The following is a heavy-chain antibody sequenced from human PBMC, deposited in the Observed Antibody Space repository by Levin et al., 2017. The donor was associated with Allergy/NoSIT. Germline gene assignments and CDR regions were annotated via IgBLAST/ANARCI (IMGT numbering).Heavy chain of an antibody. CDR3: TKDRYCDGGIYSFDY. CDR1: GVILSNYA. CDR2: VSGSGGST. V-gene: IGHV3-23*01. J-gene: IGHJ4*02. D-gene: IGHD4-23*01. Sequence: GGSLRLSCVGSGVILSNYAMSWVRQAPGKGLEWVSGVSGSGGSTYYADSVKGRFTISRDNSKDTMFLQMNSLRAEDTAVYYCTKDRYCDGGIYSFDYWGQGSLVTVSS.